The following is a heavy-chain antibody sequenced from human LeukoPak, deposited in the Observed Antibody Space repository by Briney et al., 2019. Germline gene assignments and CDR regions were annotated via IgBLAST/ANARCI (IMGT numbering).Heavy chain of an antibody. Sequence: GGSLTLSCAASGFTFSSYGMHWVRQAPGKGLEWVAVIWYDGSNKYYADSVKGRFTISRDNSKNTLYLQMNSLRAEDTAVYYCAKDLGYGSGSPLGYWGQGTLVTVCS. V-gene: IGHV3-33*06. CDR1: GFTFSSYG. CDR3: AKDLGYGSGSPLGY. D-gene: IGHD3-10*01. CDR2: IWYDGSNK. J-gene: IGHJ4*02.